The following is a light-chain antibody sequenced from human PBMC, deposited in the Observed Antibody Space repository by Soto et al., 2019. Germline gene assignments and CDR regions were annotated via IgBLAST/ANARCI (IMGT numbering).Light chain of an antibody. CDR3: CSYASPSTFVA. CDR2: EGS. Sequence: QSALTQPASVSGSPGQSITISCTGTSSDVGSYNLVSWYQQHPGKAPKLMIYEGSKRPSGVSNRFSGSKSGNTASLTISGLQAEDEADYYCCSYASPSTFVAFGGGTQLTVL. V-gene: IGLV2-23*03. CDR1: SSDVGSYNL. J-gene: IGLJ2*01.